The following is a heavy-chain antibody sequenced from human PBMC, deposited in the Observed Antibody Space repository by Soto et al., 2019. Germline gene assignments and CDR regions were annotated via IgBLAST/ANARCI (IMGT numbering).Heavy chain of an antibody. Sequence: GGSLRLSCAASGFTFSSYSMNWVRQAPGKGLEWVSSISSSSSYIYYADSVKGRFTISRDNAKNSLYLQMNSLRAEDTAVYYCARPSLTGYSAPVDYWGQGTLVTVSS. CDR3: ARPSLTGYSAPVDY. CDR1: GFTFSSYS. CDR2: ISSSSSYI. D-gene: IGHD3-9*01. V-gene: IGHV3-21*01. J-gene: IGHJ4*02.